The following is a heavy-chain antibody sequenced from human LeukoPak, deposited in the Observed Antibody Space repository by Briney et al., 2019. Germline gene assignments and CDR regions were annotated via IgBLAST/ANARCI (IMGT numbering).Heavy chain of an antibody. Sequence: PSETLSLTCSVSGASLSDYYWSWIRQSPGKGLEWIGYFYFSGTSTFNPSLQSRVTMSVDASKNQFSLKLTSVTAADTAVYYCVRHVTTGFNLFEYWGQGTLVTVSS. CDR2: FYFSGTS. J-gene: IGHJ4*02. CDR3: VRHVTTGFNLFEY. CDR1: GASLSDYY. V-gene: IGHV4-59*08. D-gene: IGHD5-24*01.